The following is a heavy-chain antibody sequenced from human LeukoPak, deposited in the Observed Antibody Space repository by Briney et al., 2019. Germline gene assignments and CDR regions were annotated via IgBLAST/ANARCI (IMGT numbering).Heavy chain of an antibody. J-gene: IGHJ4*02. CDR1: GFTFSSYA. CDR3: ARDLAWGAFDY. CDR2: VSPPGGGT. Sequence: GGSLRLSCAASGFTFSSYAMSWVRQAPGKGLEWLSGVSPPGGGTYYADSVKGRFTISRDDSKNTLSLQMNSLRVEDTAVYYCARDLAWGAFDYWGQGTLVTVSS. V-gene: IGHV3-23*01. D-gene: IGHD7-27*01.